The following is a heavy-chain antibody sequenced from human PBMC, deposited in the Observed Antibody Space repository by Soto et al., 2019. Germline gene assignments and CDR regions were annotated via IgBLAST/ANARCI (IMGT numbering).Heavy chain of an antibody. V-gene: IGHV3-23*01. Sequence: EVQLLESGGGLVQPGGSLRLSCAASGFTFSSYAMSWVRQAPGKGLEWVSAISGSGGSTYYADSVKGRFTISRDNSKNSLYLQMNSLRAEDTAVYYCAKGVVVVAATIYYHYYCMDVWGQGTTVTVSS. CDR1: GFTFSSYA. CDR3: AKGVVVVAATIYYHYYCMDV. D-gene: IGHD2-15*01. J-gene: IGHJ6*02. CDR2: ISGSGGST.